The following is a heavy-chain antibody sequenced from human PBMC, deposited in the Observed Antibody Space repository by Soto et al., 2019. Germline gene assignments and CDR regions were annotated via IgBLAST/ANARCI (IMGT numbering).Heavy chain of an antibody. V-gene: IGHV3-48*03. CDR3: AKGHADSPFWYLDL. Sequence: PGGSLRLSCAASGFTLSSYDMNWVRQAPGKGLEWVSYISGGGLTTYYAESVKGRFTISRDNAKSSLYLQMNSLRAEDTAVYYCAKGHADSPFWYLDLWGRGTLVTVSS. CDR1: GFTLSSYD. J-gene: IGHJ2*01. CDR2: ISGGGLTT. D-gene: IGHD4-17*01.